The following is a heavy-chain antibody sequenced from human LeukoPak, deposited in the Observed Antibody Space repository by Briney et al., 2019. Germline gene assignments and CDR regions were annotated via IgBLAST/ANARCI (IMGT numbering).Heavy chain of an antibody. Sequence: QAGGSLRLSCAASGFTVSSNYMSWVRQAPGKGLEWVSVIYSGGSTYYADSVKGRFTISRDNSKNTLYLQMNSLRAEDTAVHYCARDATYYYDSSGYYHLIWGQGTMVTVSS. J-gene: IGHJ3*02. D-gene: IGHD3-22*01. V-gene: IGHV3-53*01. CDR3: ARDATYYYDSSGYYHLI. CDR2: IYSGGST. CDR1: GFTVSSNY.